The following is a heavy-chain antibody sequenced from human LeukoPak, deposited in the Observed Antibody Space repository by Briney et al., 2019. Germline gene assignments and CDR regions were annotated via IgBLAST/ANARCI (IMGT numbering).Heavy chain of an antibody. CDR1: GGSTSSGSYY. V-gene: IGHV4-61*02. CDR3: ARAQTCSGGSCYSWYYYYYMDV. D-gene: IGHD2-15*01. CDR2: IYTSGST. J-gene: IGHJ6*03. Sequence: SQTLSLTCTVSGGSTSSGSYYWSWIRQPAGKGLEWIVRIYTSGSTNYNPSLKSRVTISVDTSKNQFSLKLSSVTAADTAVYYCARAQTCSGGSCYSWYYYYYMDVWGKGTTVTVSS.